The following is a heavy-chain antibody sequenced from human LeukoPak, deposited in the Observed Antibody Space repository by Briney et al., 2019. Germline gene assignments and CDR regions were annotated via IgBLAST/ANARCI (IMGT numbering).Heavy chain of an antibody. Sequence: PSETLSLTCTVSGGSISSSSYYWGWIRQPPGQGLEGIGSVYYDGSTFHNPSLKSRVPISVDTSKNQFSLKLSSVTAADTDFYYCARHAAEQWLVPGGFDYWGQGALVTVSS. D-gene: IGHD6-19*01. CDR1: GGSISSSSYY. J-gene: IGHJ4*02. V-gene: IGHV4-39*01. CDR2: VYYDGST. CDR3: ARHAAEQWLVPGGFDY.